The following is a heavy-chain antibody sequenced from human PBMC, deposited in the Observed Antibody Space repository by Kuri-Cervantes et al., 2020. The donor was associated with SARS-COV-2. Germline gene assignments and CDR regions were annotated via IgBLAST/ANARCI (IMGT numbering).Heavy chain of an antibody. J-gene: IGHJ4*02. D-gene: IGHD6-19*01. CDR2: IYYSGST. CDR1: GGSISSYY. Sequence: SETLSLTCTVSGGSISSYYWSWIRQPPGKGLEWIGYIYYSGSTNYNPSLKSRITISVDTSKNQFSLKLGSVTAADTAVYYCARLFGSGWYFDYWGQGTLVTVSS. CDR3: ARLFGSGWYFDY. V-gene: IGHV4-59*12.